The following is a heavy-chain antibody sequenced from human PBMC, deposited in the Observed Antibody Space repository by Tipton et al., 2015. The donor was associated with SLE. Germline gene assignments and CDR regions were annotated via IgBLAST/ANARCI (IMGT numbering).Heavy chain of an antibody. CDR3: ARTFPYGGFDP. V-gene: IGHV4-31*03. CDR2: IYYGGST. D-gene: IGHD4-23*01. J-gene: IGHJ5*02. CDR1: GGSISSGGYY. Sequence: TLSLTCTVSGGSISSGGYYWSWIRQHPGKGLEWIGYIYYGGSTYYNPSLKSRVTISVDTSKNQFSLKLSSVTAADTAVYYCARTFPYGGFDPWGQGTLVTVSS.